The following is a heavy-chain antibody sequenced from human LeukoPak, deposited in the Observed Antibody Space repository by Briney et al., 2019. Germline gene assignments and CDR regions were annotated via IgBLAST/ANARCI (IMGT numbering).Heavy chain of an antibody. Sequence: GGSLRLSCAASGFTFSNYSMSWVRQAPGRGLEWVSSIRSSSSYLYYADSVKGRFTISRDNAKNSLYLQMNSLRVEDTAVYYCARDRLYYYDTWGQGTLVTVSS. V-gene: IGHV3-21*01. J-gene: IGHJ4*02. CDR3: ARDRLYYYDT. D-gene: IGHD3-16*01. CDR2: IRSSSSYL. CDR1: GFTFSNYS.